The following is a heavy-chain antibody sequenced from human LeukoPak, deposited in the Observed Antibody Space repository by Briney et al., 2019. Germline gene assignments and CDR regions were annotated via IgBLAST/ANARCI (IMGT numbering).Heavy chain of an antibody. CDR2: IKQDGSEK. V-gene: IGHV3-7*01. J-gene: IGHJ4*02. Sequence: GGSLRLPCAASGFTFSIYWMSWVRQAPGKGLEWVANIKQDGSEKYYVDSVKGRFTISRDNAKNLLYLQMNSLRAEDTAVYYCARDENYYGSGSYAYYFDYWGQGTLVTVSS. CDR3: ARDENYYGSGSYAYYFDY. CDR1: GFTFSIYW. D-gene: IGHD3-10*01.